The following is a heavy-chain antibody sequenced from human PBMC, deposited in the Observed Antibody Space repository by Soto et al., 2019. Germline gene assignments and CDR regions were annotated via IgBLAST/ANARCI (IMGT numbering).Heavy chain of an antibody. CDR3: ARAHCGGDCYSGVDY. CDR1: GYTFTRYY. D-gene: IGHD2-21*02. V-gene: IGHV1-2*04. Sequence: QVQLVQSGAEVKKPGASVKVSCKASGYTFTRYYMHWVRQAPGQGLEWMGWINPNSGGTNYAQKFQGWVTMTGDTSISTAYMELSRLRSDDTAVYYCARAHCGGDCYSGVDYWGQGTLVTVSS. CDR2: INPNSGGT. J-gene: IGHJ4*02.